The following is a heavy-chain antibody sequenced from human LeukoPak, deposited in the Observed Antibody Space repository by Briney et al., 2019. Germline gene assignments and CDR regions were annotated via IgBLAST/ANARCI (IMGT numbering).Heavy chain of an antibody. CDR2: IYHSGST. V-gene: IGHV4-38-2*02. Sequence: ASETLSLTCTVSGYSISSGYYWGWIRQPPGKGLEWIGSIYHSGSTYYNPSLKSRVTISVDTSKNQFSLKLSSVTAADTAVYYCARDPALGYDSSGYYPFDYWGQGTLVTVSS. CDR3: ARDPALGYDSSGYYPFDY. J-gene: IGHJ4*02. D-gene: IGHD3-22*01. CDR1: GYSISSGYY.